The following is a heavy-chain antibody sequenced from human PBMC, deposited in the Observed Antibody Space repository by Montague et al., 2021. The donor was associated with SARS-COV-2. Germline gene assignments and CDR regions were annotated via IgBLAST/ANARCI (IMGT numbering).Heavy chain of an antibody. CDR2: IYQSGST. CDR1: GDSIMTTSW. CDR3: MSAGGFDNRPPV. V-gene: IGHV4-4*02. Sequence: SETLSLTCAVSGDSIMTTSWWSWARQPPGKGLEWIGEIYQSGSTNYNPSLKSRVTMSVDKSKNQFSLELNSLTAADTALYYCMSAGGFDNRPPVRGQGALVTVSS. J-gene: IGHJ4*02. D-gene: IGHD3-9*01.